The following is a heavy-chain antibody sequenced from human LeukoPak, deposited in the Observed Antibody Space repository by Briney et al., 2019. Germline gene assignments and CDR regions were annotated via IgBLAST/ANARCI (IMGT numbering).Heavy chain of an antibody. D-gene: IGHD6-19*01. V-gene: IGHV3-11*01. CDR2: ISSSGSTI. CDR3: ARVALYSSPAVYWYFDL. CDR1: GFTFSDYY. Sequence: GGSLRLSCAASGFTFSDYYMSWIRQAPGKGLEWVSYISSSGSTIYYADSVKGRFTISRDNAKNSLYLQMNSLRAEDTAVYYCARVALYSSPAVYWYFDLWGRGTLVTVSS. J-gene: IGHJ2*01.